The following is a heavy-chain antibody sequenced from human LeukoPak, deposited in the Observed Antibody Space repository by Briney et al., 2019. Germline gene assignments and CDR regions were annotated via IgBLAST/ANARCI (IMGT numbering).Heavy chain of an antibody. CDR3: ASATRWLAFDF. D-gene: IGHD4-23*01. CDR2: ISYNGNT. J-gene: IGHJ4*02. Sequence: SETLSLTCAVSGDSISTYYWSWIRQPPGKGLEWIGYISYNGNTNYNPSLKSRVTISVDTSKNQFSLKLSSVTAADTAVYYCASATRWLAFDFWGQGTLVTVSS. CDR1: GDSISTYY. V-gene: IGHV4-59*01.